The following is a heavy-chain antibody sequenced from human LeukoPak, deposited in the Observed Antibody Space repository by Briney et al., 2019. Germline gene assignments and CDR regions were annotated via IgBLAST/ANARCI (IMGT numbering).Heavy chain of an antibody. Sequence: ASVTVSCTASGYTFTSYYMHWVRQAPGQGLEWMGIINPSGGSTSYAQKFQGRVTMTRDTSTSTVYMELSSLRSEDTAVYYCARESPREIPFDYWGQGTLVTVSS. CDR2: INPSGGST. CDR1: GYTFTSYY. J-gene: IGHJ4*02. CDR3: ARESPREIPFDY. V-gene: IGHV1-46*01.